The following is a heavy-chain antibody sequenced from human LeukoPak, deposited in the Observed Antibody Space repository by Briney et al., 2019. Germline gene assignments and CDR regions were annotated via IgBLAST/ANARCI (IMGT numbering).Heavy chain of an antibody. J-gene: IGHJ4*02. CDR3: ARESPSDGFDY. V-gene: IGHV3-72*01. CDR2: TRNKANSYTT. Sequence: GGSLRLSCAASGFTFSDHYMDWVRQAPGKGLEWVGRTRNKANSYTTEYAASVKGRFTISRDDSKNSLYLQMNSLKTEDTAVYYCARESPSDGFDYWGQGTLVTVSS. D-gene: IGHD5-24*01. CDR1: GFTFSDHY.